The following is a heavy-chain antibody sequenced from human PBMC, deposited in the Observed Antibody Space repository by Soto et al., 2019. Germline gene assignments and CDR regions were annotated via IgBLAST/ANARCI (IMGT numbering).Heavy chain of an antibody. CDR2: INPNSGGT. Sequence: QVQLVQSGAEVKKPGASVKVSCKASGYTFTGYYMHWVRQAPGQGLEWMGWINPNSGGTNYAQKFQGRVTMTRDTSVSTAYMELSRLRSDDTAVYYCARTLRFAYYYYGMDVWGQGTTVTVSS. CDR1: GYTFTGYY. D-gene: IGHD3-10*01. V-gene: IGHV1-2*02. J-gene: IGHJ6*02. CDR3: ARTLRFAYYYYGMDV.